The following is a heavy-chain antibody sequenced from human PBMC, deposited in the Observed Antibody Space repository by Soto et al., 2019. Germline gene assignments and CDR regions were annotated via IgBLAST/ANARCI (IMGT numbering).Heavy chain of an antibody. CDR3: ARAAPRYFSGGSCYSGMDY. J-gene: IGHJ4*02. CDR1: GRSISSSSYY. CDR2: IYYSGST. Sequence: PSETLSLTCTVSGRSISSSSYYWGWIRQAPGKGLEWIGSIYYSGSTYYNPSLKSRVTISVDTSKNQFSLKLSSVTAADTAVYYCARAAPRYFSGGSCYSGMDYWGQGTLVTVS. D-gene: IGHD2-15*01. V-gene: IGHV4-39*01.